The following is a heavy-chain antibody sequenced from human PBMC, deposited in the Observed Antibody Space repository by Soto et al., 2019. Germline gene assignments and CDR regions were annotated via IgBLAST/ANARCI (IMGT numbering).Heavy chain of an antibody. V-gene: IGHV3-23*01. CDR1: GFTFSSYA. CDR2: ISGSGGST. Sequence: EVQLLEAGGGLVQPGGSLRLSCAASGFTFSSYAMSWVRQAPGKGLEWVSAISGSGGSTYYADSVKGRFTISRDNSKNTLYLQMNSLRAEDTAVYYCAKIAVAGTGSYWYFDLWGRGTLVTVSS. D-gene: IGHD6-19*01. CDR3: AKIAVAGTGSYWYFDL. J-gene: IGHJ2*01.